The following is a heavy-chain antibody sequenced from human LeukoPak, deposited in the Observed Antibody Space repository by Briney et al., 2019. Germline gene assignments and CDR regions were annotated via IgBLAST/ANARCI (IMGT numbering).Heavy chain of an antibody. V-gene: IGHV3-30-3*01. CDR2: ISYDGSNK. CDR1: GFTFSSYA. CDR3: ARGRVVAQQTRIAAAGTLWY. J-gene: IGHJ4*02. Sequence: GGSLRLSCAASGFTFSSYAMHWVRQAPGKGLEWVAVISYDGSNKYYADSVKGRFTISRDNSKNTLYLQMNSLRAEDTAVYYCARGRVVAQQTRIAAAGTLWYWGQGTLVTVSS. D-gene: IGHD6-13*01.